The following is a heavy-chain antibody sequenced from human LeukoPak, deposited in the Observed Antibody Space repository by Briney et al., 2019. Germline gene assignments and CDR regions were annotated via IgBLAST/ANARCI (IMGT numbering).Heavy chain of an antibody. J-gene: IGHJ4*02. CDR1: GGTFSSYA. CDR3: ARDKRGGNYLADS. Sequence: GASVKVSCKASGGTFSSYALSWVRQAPGQGLEWMGGVIPIFGTATYAQKFQGRVTITADESTNTGYMELSSLRSEDTAVYYCARDKRGGNYLADSWGQGTLVTVSS. V-gene: IGHV1-69*13. D-gene: IGHD1-26*01. CDR2: VIPIFGTA.